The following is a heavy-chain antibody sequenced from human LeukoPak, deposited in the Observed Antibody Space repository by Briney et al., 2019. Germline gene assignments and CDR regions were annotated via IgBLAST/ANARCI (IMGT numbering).Heavy chain of an antibody. D-gene: IGHD3-10*01. V-gene: IGHV3-48*03. CDR1: GFTFSSYE. CDR2: ISSSGSTI. J-gene: IGHJ6*04. Sequence: GGSLRLSCGASGFTFSSYEMNCVRQAPGKGLEGVSYISSSGSTIYYADSVKGRFTISRDNAKNSLYLQMNSLRAEDTAVYYCASTGAYYYYGMDVWGKGTTVTVSS. CDR3: ASTGAYYYYGMDV.